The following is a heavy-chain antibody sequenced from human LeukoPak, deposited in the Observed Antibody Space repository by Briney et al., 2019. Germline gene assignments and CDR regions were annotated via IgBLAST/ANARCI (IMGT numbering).Heavy chain of an antibody. CDR2: ISSSSSYI. CDR3: ARAPIPEPDTDSIVVVPAAINRGFDP. V-gene: IGHV3-21*01. D-gene: IGHD2-2*01. J-gene: IGHJ5*02. CDR1: GFTFDDYG. Sequence: NPGGSLRLSCAASGFTFDDYGMSWVRQAPGKGLEWVSSISSSSSYIYYADSVKGRFTISRDNAKNSLYLQMNSLRAEDTAVYYCARAPIPEPDTDSIVVVPAAINRGFDPWGQGTLVTVSS.